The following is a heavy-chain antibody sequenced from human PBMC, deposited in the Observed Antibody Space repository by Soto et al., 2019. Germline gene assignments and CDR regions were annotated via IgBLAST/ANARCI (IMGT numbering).Heavy chain of an antibody. J-gene: IGHJ3*02. CDR2: IIPILGIA. CDR3: ARSLGYSGYEGAFDI. V-gene: IGHV1-69*02. D-gene: IGHD5-12*01. Sequence: ASVKVSCRASGRTFSSYTISWVRQAPAQGLEWMGRIIPILGIANYAQKFQGRVTITADKSTSTAYMELSSLRSEDTAVYYCARSLGYSGYEGAFDIWGQGTMLTVSS. CDR1: GRTFSSYT.